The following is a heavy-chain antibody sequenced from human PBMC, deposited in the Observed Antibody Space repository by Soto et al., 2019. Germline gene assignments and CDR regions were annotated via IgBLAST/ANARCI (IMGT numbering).Heavy chain of an antibody. CDR1: GGSISSYY. V-gene: IGHV4-4*07. D-gene: IGHD3-9*01. CDR2: IYTSGST. J-gene: IGHJ6*02. CDR3: ARDLGVTILDYYGMDV. Sequence: SETLSRTCTVSGGSISSYYRSSIRQPAGKGQEWIGRIYTSGSTKCNPSLKSRVTMSVDTSKNQFSLKLSSVTAADTAVYYCARDLGVTILDYYGMDVWGQGTTVTVSS.